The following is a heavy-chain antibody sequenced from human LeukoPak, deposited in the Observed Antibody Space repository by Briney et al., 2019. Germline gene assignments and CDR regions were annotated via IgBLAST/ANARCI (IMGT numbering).Heavy chain of an antibody. CDR2: IYASGST. CDR1: GDSISSYY. CDR3: ARKALPGNWFDP. Sequence: PSETLSLTCTVSGDSISSYYWSWIRQPAGKGLEWIGRIYASGSTNYNPSLKSRVTVSLDTSKNQFSLNLSSVTAADTAVYYCARKALPGNWFDPWGQGTLVTVSS. J-gene: IGHJ5*02. V-gene: IGHV4-4*07.